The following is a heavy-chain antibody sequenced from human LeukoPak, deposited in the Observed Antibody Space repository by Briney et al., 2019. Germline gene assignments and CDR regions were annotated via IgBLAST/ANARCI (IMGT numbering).Heavy chain of an antibody. CDR1: GDSMSSSGHY. V-gene: IGHV4-39*07. J-gene: IGHJ4*02. CDR3: ARSGHSSSWYPGFDY. CDR2: IYYSGTT. Sequence: SETLSLTCTVSGDSMSSSGHYWGWIRQPPGKGLEWIGSIYYSGTTYYNPSLKSRVTISIDTSKNQFSLKLSSVTAADTAVYYCARSGHSSSWYPGFDYWGQGTLVTVSS. D-gene: IGHD6-13*01.